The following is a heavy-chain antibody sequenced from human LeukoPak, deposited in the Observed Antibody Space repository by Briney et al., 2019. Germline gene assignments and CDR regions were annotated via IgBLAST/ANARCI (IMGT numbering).Heavy chain of an antibody. D-gene: IGHD3-22*01. V-gene: IGHV3-33*08. J-gene: IGHJ4*02. CDR2: IWYDGSNK. Sequence: GGSLRLSCTASGFSISNYAMYWVRQAPGKGLEWVAVIWYDGSNKYYADSVKGRFTISRDNSKNTLYLQMNSLRAEDTAVYYCASGSSGYPPYWGQGALVTVSS. CDR3: ASGSSGYPPY. CDR1: GFSISNYA.